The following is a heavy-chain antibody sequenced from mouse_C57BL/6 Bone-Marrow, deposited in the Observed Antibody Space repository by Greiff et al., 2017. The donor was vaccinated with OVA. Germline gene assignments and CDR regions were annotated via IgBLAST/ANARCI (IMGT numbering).Heavy chain of an antibody. CDR1: GFTFSNYW. CDR3: TGDYDYDGPWFAY. J-gene: IGHJ3*01. V-gene: IGHV6-3*01. CDR2: IRLKSDNYAT. Sequence: EVKVEESGGGLVQPGGSMKLSCVASGFTFSNYWMNWVRQSPEKGLEWVAQIRLKSDNYATHYAESVKGRFTISRDDSKSSVYLQMNNLRAEDTGIYYCTGDYDYDGPWFAYWGQGTLVTVSA. D-gene: IGHD2-4*01.